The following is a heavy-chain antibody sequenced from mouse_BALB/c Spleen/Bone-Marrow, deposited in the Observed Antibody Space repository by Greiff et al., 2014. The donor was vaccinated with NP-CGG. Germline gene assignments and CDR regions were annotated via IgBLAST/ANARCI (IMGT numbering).Heavy chain of an antibody. CDR3: AQATATWFAS. CDR1: GYSITSGYY. Sequence: DVKLQESGPGLVKPSQSLSLTCSVTGYSITSGYYWNWIRQFPGNKLEWMGYISYDGSNNYNPSLKNRISITRETSKNQFFLKLNSVTTEDTATYYCAQATATWFASWGQGTLVTVSA. J-gene: IGHJ3*01. V-gene: IGHV3-6*02. CDR2: ISYDGSN. D-gene: IGHD1-2*01.